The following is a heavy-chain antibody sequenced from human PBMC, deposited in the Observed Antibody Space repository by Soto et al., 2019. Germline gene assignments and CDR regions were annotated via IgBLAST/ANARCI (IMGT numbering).Heavy chain of an antibody. V-gene: IGHV3-23*01. CDR1: GFTFSSYA. D-gene: IGHD3-3*01. J-gene: IGHJ4*02. CDR2: ISGSGGST. CDR3: AKSPDTSGAYNDSWRASYYFDS. Sequence: GGSLRLSCAASGFTFSSYAMSWVRQAPWKGLEWVSAISGSGGSTYYADSVKGRFTISRDNSKNTLYLQMNSLRAEDTAVYYCAKSPDTSGAYNDSWRASYYFDSWRQGTLITFPS.